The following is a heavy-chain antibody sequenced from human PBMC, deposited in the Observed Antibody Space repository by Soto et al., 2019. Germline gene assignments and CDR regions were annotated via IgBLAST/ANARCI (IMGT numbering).Heavy chain of an antibody. CDR3: AREPLNCGGDCYPTFGLDY. J-gene: IGHJ4*02. V-gene: IGHV1-18*01. Sequence: ASVKVSCKASGYTFTSYGISWVRQAPGQGLEWMGWISAYNGNTNYAQKLQGRVTMTTDTSTSTAYMELRSLRSDDTAVYYCAREPLNCGGDCYPTFGLDYWGQGTLVTVSS. D-gene: IGHD2-21*01. CDR1: GYTFTSYG. CDR2: ISAYNGNT.